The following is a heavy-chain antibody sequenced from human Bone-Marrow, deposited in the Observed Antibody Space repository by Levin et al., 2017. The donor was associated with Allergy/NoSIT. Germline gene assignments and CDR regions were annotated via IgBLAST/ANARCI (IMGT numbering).Heavy chain of an antibody. CDR3: ARDRVVVVIYQGYYYYYGMDV. CDR2: ISYDGSNK. CDR1: GFTFSSYA. J-gene: IGHJ6*02. V-gene: IGHV3-30-3*01. Sequence: GESLKISCAASGFTFSSYAMHWVRQAPGKGLEWVAVISYDGSNKYYADSVKGRFTISRDNSKNTLYLQMNSLRAEDTAVYYCARDRVVVVIYQGYYYYYGMDVWGQGTTVTVSS. D-gene: IGHD3-22*01.